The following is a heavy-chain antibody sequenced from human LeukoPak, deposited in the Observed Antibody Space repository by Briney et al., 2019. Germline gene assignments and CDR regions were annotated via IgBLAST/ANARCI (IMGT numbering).Heavy chain of an antibody. D-gene: IGHD6-6*01. J-gene: IGHJ3*02. CDR2: IYHSGST. Sequence: SETLSLTCTVSGGSISSGGYYWSWIRQPPGKGLEWIGYIYHSGSTYYNPSLKSRVTISVDRSKNQFSLKLSSVTAADTAVYYCARDFEYSSSPDAFDIWGQGTMVTVSS. V-gene: IGHV4-30-2*01. CDR3: ARDFEYSSSPDAFDI. CDR1: GGSISSGGYY.